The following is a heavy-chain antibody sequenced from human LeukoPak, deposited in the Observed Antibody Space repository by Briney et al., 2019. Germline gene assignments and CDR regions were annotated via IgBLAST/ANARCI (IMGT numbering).Heavy chain of an antibody. V-gene: IGHV1-2*07. CDR2: IHPNTGDT. CDR3: ARDSGAVANPTFDY. D-gene: IGHD6-19*01. J-gene: IGHJ4*02. CDR1: GYTFSGYF. Sequence: ASVKVSCKASGYTFSGYFIFWVRQAPGQGLEWTGWIHPNTGDTNYTHNYQGRVTMTTDTSTYTAYMELSWLRPDDTAVYYCARDSGAVANPTFDYWGQGTLVTVSS.